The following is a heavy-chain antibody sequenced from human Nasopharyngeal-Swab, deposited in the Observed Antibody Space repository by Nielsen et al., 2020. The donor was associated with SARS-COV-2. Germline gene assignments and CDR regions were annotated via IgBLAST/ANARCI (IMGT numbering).Heavy chain of an antibody. CDR3: ARHALYYDILTGSGLLGYYYYMDV. D-gene: IGHD3-9*01. Sequence: SETLFLTCAVYGGSFSGYYWSWIRQPPGKGLEWIGEINHIGSTYYNPSLKSRVTISVDTSKNQFSLKLSSVTAADTAVYYCARHALYYDILTGSGLLGYYYYMDVWGKGTTVTVSS. J-gene: IGHJ6*03. CDR1: GGSFSGYY. CDR2: INHIGST. V-gene: IGHV4-34*01.